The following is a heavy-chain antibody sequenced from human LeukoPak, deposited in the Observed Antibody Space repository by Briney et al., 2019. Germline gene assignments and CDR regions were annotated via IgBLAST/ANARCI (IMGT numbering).Heavy chain of an antibody. CDR2: INHSGST. Sequence: SETLSLTCAVYGGSFSGYYWSWIRQPPGKGLEWIGEINHSGSTNYNPSLKSRVTLSVDTSKNQFSLKLSSVTAADTAVYYCARARTSYAVRGVFDYWGQGTLVTVSS. D-gene: IGHD3-10*01. V-gene: IGHV4-34*01. J-gene: IGHJ4*02. CDR1: GGSFSGYY. CDR3: ARARTSYAVRGVFDY.